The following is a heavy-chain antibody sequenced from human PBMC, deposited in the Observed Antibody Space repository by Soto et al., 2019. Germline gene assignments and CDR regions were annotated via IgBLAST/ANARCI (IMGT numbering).Heavy chain of an antibody. CDR3: PRHACSRGSCYSVDY. V-gene: IGHV4-61*01. CDR2: IYYSGST. Sequence: PSETLSLTCTVSGGSVSSTSYYWSWIRQPPGKGLEWIGFIYYSGSTNYNPSLKSRVTISVDTSKNQFSLRLSSVTAADTAVYYFPRHACSRGSCYSVDYWRQRTLVTVSS. CDR1: GGSVSSTSYY. J-gene: IGHJ4*02. D-gene: IGHD2-15*01.